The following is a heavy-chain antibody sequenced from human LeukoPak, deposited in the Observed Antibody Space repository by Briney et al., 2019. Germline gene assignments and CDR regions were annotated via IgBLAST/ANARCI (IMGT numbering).Heavy chain of an antibody. Sequence: PSETLSLTCAVYGGSFSGYYWSWIRQSPDKGLEWIGEINHSGRTNYNPSLKSRVTISVDTSKNQFSLKLNSVTAADTAVYYCARNRYYYGSGNYGVPNWFDPCGQGTLVTVSS. D-gene: IGHD3-10*01. CDR3: ARNRYYYGSGNYGVPNWFDP. CDR1: GGSFSGYY. V-gene: IGHV4-34*01. CDR2: INHSGRT. J-gene: IGHJ5*02.